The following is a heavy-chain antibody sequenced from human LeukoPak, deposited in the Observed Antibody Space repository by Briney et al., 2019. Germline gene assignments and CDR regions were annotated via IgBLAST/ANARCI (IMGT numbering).Heavy chain of an antibody. V-gene: IGHV4-61*01. CDR2: IYNGVNT. Sequence: PSETLSLTCTVSGASVSSASYWTWIRQPPGKGVEWIAHIYNGVNTNYNPSLKSRVTISVDKSKNQFSLKLSSVTAADTAVYYCARSHDYGGLSFDYWGQGTLVTVSS. CDR3: ARSHDYGGLSFDY. D-gene: IGHD4-23*01. CDR1: GASVSSASY. J-gene: IGHJ4*02.